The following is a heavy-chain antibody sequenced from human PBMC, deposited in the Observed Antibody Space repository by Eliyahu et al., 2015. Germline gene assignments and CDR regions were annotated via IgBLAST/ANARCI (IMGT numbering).Heavy chain of an antibody. CDR2: IRSKANNYAT. CDR3: TRPTVAATSWFDP. Sequence: EVQLVESGGGLVQPGGSLKLSCAASGFXFXGSAMXWVRQASGKGVGGVGHIRSKANNYATAYAASVKGRFTISRDDSKNTAYLQMNSLKTEDTAVYYCTRPTVAATSWFDPWGQGTLVTVSS. CDR1: GFXFXGSA. J-gene: IGHJ5*02. V-gene: IGHV3-73*02. D-gene: IGHD6-19*01.